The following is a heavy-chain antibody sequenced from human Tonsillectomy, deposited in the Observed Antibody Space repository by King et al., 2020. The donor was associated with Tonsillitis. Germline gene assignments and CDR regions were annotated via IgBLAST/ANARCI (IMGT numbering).Heavy chain of an antibody. CDR2: ITYSGGYT. CDR1: GFTFSGYA. J-gene: IGHJ6*03. D-gene: IGHD5-12*01. Sequence: VQLVESGGGLGQPGGSLRLSCAASGFTFSGYAMSWVRQAPGKGPEWVSTITYSGGYTYYADSVKGRFIISRDNSKNTVFLQMDSLRAEDTAGYYCAKVASTMTTYYYYYMDVWGKGTTVTVSS. CDR3: AKVASTMTTYYYYYMDV. V-gene: IGHV3-23*04.